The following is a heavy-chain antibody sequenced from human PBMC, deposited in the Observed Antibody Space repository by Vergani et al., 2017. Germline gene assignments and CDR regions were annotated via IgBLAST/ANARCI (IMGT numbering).Heavy chain of an antibody. D-gene: IGHD6-19*01. CDR2: INPSGGST. CDR3: ARSSGWYGTYYYYGMDV. Sequence: QVQLVQSGAEVKKPGASVKVSCKASGYTFTSYYMHWVRQAPGQGLEWMGIINPSGGSTSYAQKFQGRVTMTRDTSTSTVYMELSSLRSEDTAVYYWARSSGWYGTYYYYGMDVWGQGTTVTVSS. CDR1: GYTFTSYY. J-gene: IGHJ6*02. V-gene: IGHV1-46*01.